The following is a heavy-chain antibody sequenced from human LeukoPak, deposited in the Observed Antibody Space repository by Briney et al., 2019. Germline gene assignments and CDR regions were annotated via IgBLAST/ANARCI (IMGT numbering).Heavy chain of an antibody. CDR1: GGSFSGYY. D-gene: IGHD3-22*01. Sequence: SETLSLTCAVEGGSFSGYYWSWIRQPPGKGLEWIGEINHSGSTNYNPSLKSRVTISVDTSKNQFSLKLSSVTAADTAVYYCASGDYYDSSEGYWGQGTLVTVSS. J-gene: IGHJ4*02. CDR2: INHSGST. CDR3: ASGDYYDSSEGY. V-gene: IGHV4-34*01.